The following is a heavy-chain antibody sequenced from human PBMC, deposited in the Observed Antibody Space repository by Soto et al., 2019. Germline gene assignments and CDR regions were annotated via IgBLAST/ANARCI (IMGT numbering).Heavy chain of an antibody. CDR3: ARLDQYSYGWVDYYYGMDV. CDR1: GYSFTSYW. D-gene: IGHD5-18*01. V-gene: IGHV5-10-1*01. CDR2: IDPSDSYT. J-gene: IGHJ6*02. Sequence: GESLKISCNGSGYSFTSYWISWVRQMPGKGLEWMGRIDPSDSYTNYSPSFQGHVTISADKSISTAYLQWSSLKASDTAMYYCARLDQYSYGWVDYYYGMDVWGQGTTVTV.